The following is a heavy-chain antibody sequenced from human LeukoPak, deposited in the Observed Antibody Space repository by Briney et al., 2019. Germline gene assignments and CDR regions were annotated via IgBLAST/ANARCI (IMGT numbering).Heavy chain of an antibody. CDR1: GYTFTGYY. CDR2: INPNSGGT. Sequence: GASVKVSRKASGYTFTGYYMHWVRQAPGQGLEWMGWINPNSGGTNYAQKFQGRVTMTRDTSISTAYMELSRLRSDDTAVYYCARERGGYSYGHQNFDYWGQGTLVTVSS. D-gene: IGHD5-18*01. J-gene: IGHJ4*02. V-gene: IGHV1-2*02. CDR3: ARERGGYSYGHQNFDY.